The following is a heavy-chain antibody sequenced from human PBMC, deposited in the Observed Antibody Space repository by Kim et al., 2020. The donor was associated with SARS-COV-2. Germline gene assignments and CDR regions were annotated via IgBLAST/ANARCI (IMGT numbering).Heavy chain of an antibody. CDR2: IYYSGTT. Sequence: SETLSLTCTVSGGSINSYYWSWIRQPPGKGLEWIGYIYYSGTTNYNPSLKSRVTISVDTSKNQFSLKLSSVTAADTAVYYCARGRYSISWYEDYWGQGTLVTVSS. CDR3: ARGRYSISWYEDY. D-gene: IGHD6-13*01. V-gene: IGHV4-59*01. J-gene: IGHJ4*02. CDR1: GGSINSYY.